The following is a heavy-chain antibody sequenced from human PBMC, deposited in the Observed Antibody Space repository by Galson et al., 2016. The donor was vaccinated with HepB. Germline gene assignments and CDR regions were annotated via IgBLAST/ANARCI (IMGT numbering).Heavy chain of an antibody. Sequence: SETLSLTCAVYGGSFSGYFWSWIRQPPGKGLEWIGELNHRGSTNYNPSLKSRVTISGDTSKNQFSLKLSSVTAADTAVYFCARGGPTNCRSTSCHALLLTYGLYYFDYWGQGTLVTVSS. D-gene: IGHD2-2*01. J-gene: IGHJ4*02. CDR3: ARGGPTNCRSTSCHALLLTYGLYYFDY. CDR1: GGSFSGYF. V-gene: IGHV4-34*01. CDR2: LNHRGST.